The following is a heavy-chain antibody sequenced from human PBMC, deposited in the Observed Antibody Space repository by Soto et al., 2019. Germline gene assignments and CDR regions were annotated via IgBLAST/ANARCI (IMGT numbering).Heavy chain of an antibody. J-gene: IGHJ5*02. D-gene: IGHD1-7*01. CDR2: IYPSGST. V-gene: IGHV4-30-2*01. CDR1: GDSISSGGYS. Sequence: QLQLQESGSGLVKPSQILSLTCDVSGDSISSGGYSWSWIRQPPGKGLEWIGHIYPSGSTYYNPSLKSRVTMSVDRSKNQFSLKLNSVTAADTAVYYCAAKLELGRLDPWGQGTLVTVSS. CDR3: AAKLELGRLDP.